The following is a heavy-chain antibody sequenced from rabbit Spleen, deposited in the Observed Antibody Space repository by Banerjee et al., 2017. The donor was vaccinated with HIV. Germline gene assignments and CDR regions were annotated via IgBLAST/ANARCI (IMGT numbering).Heavy chain of an antibody. J-gene: IGHJ4*01. CDR2: INIVTGKS. Sequence: EQLEESGGGLVKPKGSLTLTCKASGVSFSDKDVMCWVRQAPGKGLEWIACINIVTGKSVYASWAKGRFTISKTSSTTVTLQMTSLTAADTATYFCAREKSGIVGYDLWGPGTLVTVS. CDR1: GVSFSDKDV. V-gene: IGHV1S45*01. CDR3: AREKSGIVGYDL. D-gene: IGHD6-1*01.